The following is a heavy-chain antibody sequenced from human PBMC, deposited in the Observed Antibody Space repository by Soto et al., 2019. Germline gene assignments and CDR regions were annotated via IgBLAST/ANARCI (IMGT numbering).Heavy chain of an antibody. D-gene: IGHD2-2*01. CDR2: IYPGDSDT. V-gene: IGHV5-51*01. CDR3: ARKYCITSTCARSGFEI. CDR1: GYIFTSYW. J-gene: IGHJ3*02. Sequence: GESLKISCQASGYIFTSYWIAWVRQKPGKGLEWMGIIYPGDSDTTYSPSFQGQVTISADMSSNTAYLQWSGLKASDTAMYYCARKYCITSTCARSGFEIWGQGTMVTVS.